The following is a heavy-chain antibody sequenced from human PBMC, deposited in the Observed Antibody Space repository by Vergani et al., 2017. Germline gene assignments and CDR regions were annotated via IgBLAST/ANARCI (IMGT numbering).Heavy chain of an antibody. J-gene: IGHJ4*02. CDR2: ISYDGSNK. CDR3: ATPTPHQRYFDWLLAY. V-gene: IGHV3-30*01. D-gene: IGHD3-9*01. Sequence: QVQLVESGGGVVQPGRSLRLSCAASGFTFSSYAMHWVRQAPGKGLEWVAVISYDGSNKYYADSVKGRFTISRDNSKNTLYLQMNSLRAEETAVYYCATPTPHQRYFDWLLAYWGQGTLVTVSS. CDR1: GFTFSSYA.